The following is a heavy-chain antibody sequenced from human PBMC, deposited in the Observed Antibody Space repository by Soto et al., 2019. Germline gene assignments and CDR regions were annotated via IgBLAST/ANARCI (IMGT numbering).Heavy chain of an antibody. CDR3: AKANYDSRGYGNWFDP. CDR1: GFTFSSYG. V-gene: IGHV3-30*18. D-gene: IGHD3-22*01. Sequence: QVQLVESGGGVVQPGRSLRLSCAASGFTFSSYGMHWVRQAPGKGLEWVAVISYDGSNKYYADSVKARFTISRDNSKNTLYLQMNSLRAEDTAVYYCAKANYDSRGYGNWFDPWGQGTLVTVSS. CDR2: ISYDGSNK. J-gene: IGHJ5*02.